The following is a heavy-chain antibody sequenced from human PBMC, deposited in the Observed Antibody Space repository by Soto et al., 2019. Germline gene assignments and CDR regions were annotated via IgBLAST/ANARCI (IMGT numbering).Heavy chain of an antibody. D-gene: IGHD3-16*02. Sequence: SETLSVTCTVFGGPIGSSCYYCGWIRQTQRQGQERIGSIYYRGSTYYNPSLQSPVTTSVDTSKNQFSLKLSSVTAAYTAMYYCARGLYSFAGVIVNFRPHYFVYWGQGALVTVYS. CDR1: GGPIGSSCYY. CDR2: IYYRGST. V-gene: IGHV4-39*01. J-gene: IGHJ4*02. CDR3: ARGLYSFAGVIVNFRPHYFVY.